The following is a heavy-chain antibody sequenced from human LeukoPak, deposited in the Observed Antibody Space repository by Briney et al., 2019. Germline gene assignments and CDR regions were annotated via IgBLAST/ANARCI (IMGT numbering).Heavy chain of an antibody. CDR2: INQDESKK. J-gene: IGHJ4*02. V-gene: IGHV3-7*01. D-gene: IGHD2-2*01. Sequence: GGSLRLSCAASGFSFSNDWMCWVRQAPGKGLEWVANINQDESKKYYVDSVKGRFTISRDDAKNSLYLQMSSLRAEDTAVYYCARDHAYRTDYWGQGTLVTVSS. CDR3: ARDHAYRTDY. CDR1: GFSFSNDW.